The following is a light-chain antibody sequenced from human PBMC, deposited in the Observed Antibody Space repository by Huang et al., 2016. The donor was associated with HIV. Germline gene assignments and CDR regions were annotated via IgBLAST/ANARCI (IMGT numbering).Light chain of an antibody. Sequence: EIVLTQSPATLSLSPGERATLSCRASQGLANYLAWYQHKPGQAPRLLIYDASNRATGIPARFSGSWSGTDFTLTISSLEPEDFAVYYCQQRGNWQLTFGGGTKVEIK. J-gene: IGKJ4*01. CDR3: QQRGNWQLT. V-gene: IGKV3-11*01. CDR1: QGLANY. CDR2: DAS.